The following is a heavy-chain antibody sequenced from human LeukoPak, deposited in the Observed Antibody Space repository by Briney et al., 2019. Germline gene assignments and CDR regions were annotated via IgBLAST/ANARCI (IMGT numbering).Heavy chain of an antibody. V-gene: IGHV3-23*01. D-gene: IGHD6-13*01. CDR1: GFSVSSNH. CDR2: ISGSGGST. Sequence: GGSLRLSCAASGFSVSSNHMSWVRQAPGKGLEWVSAISGSGGSTYYADSVKGRFTISRDNSKNTLYLQMNSLRAEDTAVYYCAKGGYSTYNLDDAFDIWGQGTMVTVSS. CDR3: AKGGYSTYNLDDAFDI. J-gene: IGHJ3*02.